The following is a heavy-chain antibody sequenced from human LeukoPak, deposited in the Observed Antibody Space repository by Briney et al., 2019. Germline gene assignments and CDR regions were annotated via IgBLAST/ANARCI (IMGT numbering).Heavy chain of an antibody. CDR2: INPNSGGT. CDR1: GYSFTDYY. J-gene: IGHJ5*02. CDR3: ARADRLHGGPYLIGP. Sequence: ASVKVSCKTSGYSFTDYYMHWVRQAPGQGLEWMGWINPNSGGTSSAQKFQGRVTMTRDTSITTVYLEMSWLTSDDTAIYYCARADRLHGGPYLIGPWGQGTLVTVSS. D-gene: IGHD2-21*01. V-gene: IGHV1-2*02.